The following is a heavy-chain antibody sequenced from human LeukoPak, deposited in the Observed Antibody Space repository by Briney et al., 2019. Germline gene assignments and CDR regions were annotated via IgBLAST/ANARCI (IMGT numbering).Heavy chain of an antibody. V-gene: IGHV4-61*08. Sequence: SETLSLTCAVSGVSISRGGYAWNWIRQPPGKGLEWIGYIYYSGSTNYNPSLKSRVTISVDTSKNQFSLKLSSVTAADTAVYYCARLWWEQLTYNWFDPWGQGTLVTVSS. J-gene: IGHJ5*02. D-gene: IGHD1-26*01. CDR1: GVSISRGGYA. CDR2: IYYSGST. CDR3: ARLWWEQLTYNWFDP.